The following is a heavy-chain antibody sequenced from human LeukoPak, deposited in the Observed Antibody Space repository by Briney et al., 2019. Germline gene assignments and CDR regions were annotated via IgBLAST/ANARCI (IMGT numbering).Heavy chain of an antibody. J-gene: IGHJ5*02. V-gene: IGHV4-39*07. D-gene: IGHD6-13*01. CDR3: ARGRGYSSSWYWFDP. CDR1: GGSISSSSYY. CDR2: IYYSGST. Sequence: SETLSLTCTVSGGSISSSSYYWGWIRQPPGKGLEWIGSIYYSGSTYYNPSLKSRVTISVDTSKNQFSLKLSSVTAADTAVYYCARGRGYSSSWYWFDPWGQGTPVTVSS.